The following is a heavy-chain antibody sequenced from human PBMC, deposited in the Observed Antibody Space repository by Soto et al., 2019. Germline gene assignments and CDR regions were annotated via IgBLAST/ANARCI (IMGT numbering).Heavy chain of an antibody. CDR2: AYYSEST. J-gene: IGHJ4*02. CDR3: ARHRNWKVDY. D-gene: IGHD1-1*01. V-gene: IGHV4-39*01. Sequence: SETLSLTCTVSGDSIRSSTYQWGWIRQPPGRGLEWIGSAYYSESTYYNPSLKSRVTIPVDTFKNQFSLKVNSVTAADTAVYYGARHRNWKVDYWCQGTLVT. CDR1: GDSIRSSTYQ.